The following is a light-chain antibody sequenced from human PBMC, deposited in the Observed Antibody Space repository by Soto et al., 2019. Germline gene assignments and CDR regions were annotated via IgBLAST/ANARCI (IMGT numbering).Light chain of an antibody. J-gene: IGKJ2*01. CDR3: QQSYSYPYT. CDR1: HSISSY. Sequence: DIQMTQSPSSLSASVGDRVTITCRAGHSISSYLNWFQQKPGKAPKLLMYGASTLQIGVPSRFSGSGSGTDFTLTIISLQPEDFANYYCQQSYSYPYTFGQGTKLEIK. CDR2: GAS. V-gene: IGKV1-39*01.